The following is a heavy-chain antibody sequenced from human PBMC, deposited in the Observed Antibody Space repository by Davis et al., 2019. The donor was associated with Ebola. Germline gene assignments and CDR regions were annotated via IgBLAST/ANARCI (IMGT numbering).Heavy chain of an antibody. CDR3: ARSSTECANGGCYTWAN. D-gene: IGHD2-8*01. CDR2: MHTSGTT. J-gene: IGHJ4*02. Sequence: PSETLSLTCTVSGDSISGYSWSWIRQPAGKGLEWLGRMHTSGTTNYNPSLKSRVIMSLDTTQNQFSLRLSSVTAADTAVYYCARSSTECANGGCYTWANWGQGTLVTVSS. CDR1: GDSISGYS. V-gene: IGHV4-4*07.